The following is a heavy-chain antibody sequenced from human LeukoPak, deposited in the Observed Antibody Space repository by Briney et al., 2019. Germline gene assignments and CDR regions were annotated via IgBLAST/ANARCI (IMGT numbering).Heavy chain of an antibody. CDR3: ARDHYYCSSSYLVNCFDP. D-gene: IGHD3-22*01. J-gene: IGHJ5*02. CDR1: GCSISSSSYY. V-gene: IGHV4-39*07. Sequence: SETLSLTCTVSGCSISSSSYYWGWIRQPPGKGLEWIGSIYYSGSTYYNPSLKSRVTMSVDTSKNQFSLKLRHVTAAGTAVYYCARDHYYCSSSYLVNCFDPWGQGTLVTVSS. CDR2: IYYSGST.